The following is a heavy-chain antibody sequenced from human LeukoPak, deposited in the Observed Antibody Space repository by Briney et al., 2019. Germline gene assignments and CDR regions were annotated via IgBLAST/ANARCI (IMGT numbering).Heavy chain of an antibody. D-gene: IGHD5-18*01. V-gene: IGHV4-59*01. CDR1: GGSISSYY. J-gene: IGHJ4*02. Sequence: KPSETLSLTCTVSGGSISSYYWSWIRQPPGKGLEWIGYIFYTGSTNYNPSLKCRVTIAVDPSKNQFSLKLSSVTAADTAVYYCASGYSYGGWGYWGQGTLVTVSS. CDR3: ASGYSYGGWGY. CDR2: IFYTGST.